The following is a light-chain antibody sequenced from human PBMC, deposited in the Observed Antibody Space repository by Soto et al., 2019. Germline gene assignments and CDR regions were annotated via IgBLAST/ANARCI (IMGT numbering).Light chain of an antibody. Sequence: EVVMTQSPATLSVSPGERATLSCRASQSVSSNLAWYQQKPGQAPRLLIYGASSRATGIPVRFSGSGSGTEFTLTISSLQSEDFAVYCCQQRSNWPPQITFGQGTKVDIK. J-gene: IGKJ1*01. CDR1: QSVSSN. V-gene: IGKV3-15*01. CDR2: GAS. CDR3: QQRSNWPPQIT.